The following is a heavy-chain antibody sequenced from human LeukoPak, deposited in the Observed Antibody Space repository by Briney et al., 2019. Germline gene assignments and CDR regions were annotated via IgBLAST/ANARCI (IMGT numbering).Heavy chain of an antibody. D-gene: IGHD6-13*01. V-gene: IGHV3-64*01. CDR1: GFTFSTYP. CDR3: AGQTYSNSWAFDP. J-gene: IGHJ5*02. CDR2: ISSNGGST. Sequence: GGSLRLSRAASGFTFSTYPMHWVRQAPGKGLEYVSAISSNGGSTFYANSVKGRFTISRDNSKNTLYLQMGSLRPEDMAVYYCAGQTYSNSWAFDPWGQGTLVAVSS.